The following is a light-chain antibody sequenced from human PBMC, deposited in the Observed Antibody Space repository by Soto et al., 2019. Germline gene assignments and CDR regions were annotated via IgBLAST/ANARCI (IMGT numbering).Light chain of an antibody. V-gene: IGLV4-69*01. CDR1: SGHSSYA. J-gene: IGLJ2*01. CDR3: QTWGTGIQV. Sequence: QPVLTQSPSASASLGASVKLTCTLSSGHSSYAIAWQQQQPEKGPRYLMKLNSDGSHGKGDGIPDRFSGSSSGAERYLTISSLQSEDEADYYCQTWGTGIQVFGGGTKLTVL. CDR2: LNSDGSH.